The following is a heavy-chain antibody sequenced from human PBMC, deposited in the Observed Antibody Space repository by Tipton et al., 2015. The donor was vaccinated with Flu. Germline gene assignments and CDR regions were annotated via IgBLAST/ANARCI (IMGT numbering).Heavy chain of an antibody. CDR1: GGSISSYY. Sequence: TLSLTCTVSGGSISSYYWSWTRQPPGKGLEWIGYIYYSGSTNYNPSLKSRVTISVDTSKNQFSLKLSSVTAADTAAYYCARDTMYYDFWSGYYAGLDPWGQGTLVTVSS. V-gene: IGHV4-59*01. CDR2: IYYSGST. D-gene: IGHD3-3*01. J-gene: IGHJ5*02. CDR3: ARDTMYYDFWSGYYAGLDP.